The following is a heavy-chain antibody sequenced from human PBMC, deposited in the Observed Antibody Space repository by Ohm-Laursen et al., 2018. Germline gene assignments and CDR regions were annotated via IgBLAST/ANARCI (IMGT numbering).Heavy chain of an antibody. CDR2: MNPNSGNT. V-gene: IGHV1-8*01. Sequence: ASVKVSCKASGYTFTSYDINWVRQATGQGLEWMGWMNPNSGNTGYAQKFQGRVTMTRNTSISTAYMELSSLRSEDTAVYYCARVYSSGWARKNWFDPWGQGTLVTVSS. J-gene: IGHJ5*02. D-gene: IGHD6-19*01. CDR3: ARVYSSGWARKNWFDP. CDR1: GYTFTSYD.